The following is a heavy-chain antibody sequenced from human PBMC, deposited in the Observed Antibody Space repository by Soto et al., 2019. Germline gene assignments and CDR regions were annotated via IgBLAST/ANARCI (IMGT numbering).Heavy chain of an antibody. CDR3: ALRIVAASAWVH. V-gene: IGHV2-5*02. Sequence: QITLKESGPTLVNPTQTLTLTCTFSGFSLSTSGMNVGWIRQPPGKALEWLALIYGDDDKRYNPSLMSRVIITKDTSKNQVVLTMTNMDPVDTGTYCCALRIVAASAWVHWGQGALVTVSS. CDR2: IYGDDDK. J-gene: IGHJ4*02. D-gene: IGHD5-12*01. CDR1: GFSLSTSGMN.